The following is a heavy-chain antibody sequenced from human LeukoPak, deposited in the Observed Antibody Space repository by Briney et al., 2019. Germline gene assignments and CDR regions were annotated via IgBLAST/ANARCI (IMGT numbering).Heavy chain of an antibody. D-gene: IGHD6-13*01. V-gene: IGHV4-59*01. CDR2: ICYTGST. Sequence: KPSETLSLTCTVSGGSISYFYWSWIRQPPGKGLEWIGYICYTGSTNYNPSLKSRVTISVDTSKDQFSLKLSSVTAADTAVYYCARGGGYSSSWSYWGQGTLVTVSS. CDR3: ARGGGYSSSWSY. CDR1: GGSISYFY. J-gene: IGHJ4*02.